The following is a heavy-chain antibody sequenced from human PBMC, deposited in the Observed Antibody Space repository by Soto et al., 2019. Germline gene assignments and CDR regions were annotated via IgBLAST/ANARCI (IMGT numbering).Heavy chain of an antibody. CDR3: AKARPTHYFYYGMDV. D-gene: IGHD2-15*01. J-gene: IGHJ6*02. V-gene: IGHV3-23*01. Sequence: GGSLRLSCAASGFTFFAYAMTWVRQAPGKGLEWVSTISGSGGYTYYADSVKGRVTISRDSSKNTLYLEIHSLRAEDTGIYFCAKARPTHYFYYGMDVWGPGTTVTVSS. CDR1: GFTFFAYA. CDR2: ISGSGGYT.